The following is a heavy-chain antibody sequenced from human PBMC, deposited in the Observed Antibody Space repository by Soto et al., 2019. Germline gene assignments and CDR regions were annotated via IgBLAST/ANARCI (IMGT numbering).Heavy chain of an antibody. CDR2: INPSGGST. V-gene: IGHV1-46*03. CDR1: GYTFTSYY. CDR3: AREGVGGVPAAIFYWFHP. D-gene: IGHD2-2*01. Sequence: ASVKVSCKASGYTFTSYYMHWVRQAPGQGLEWMGIINPSGGSTSYAQKFQGRVTMTRDTSTSTVYMELSSLRSEDTAVYYCAREGVGGVPAAIFYWFHPWGQGTLVTVSS. J-gene: IGHJ5*02.